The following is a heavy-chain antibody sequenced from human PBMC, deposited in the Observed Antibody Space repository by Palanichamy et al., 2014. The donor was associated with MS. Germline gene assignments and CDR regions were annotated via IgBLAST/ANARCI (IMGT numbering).Heavy chain of an antibody. V-gene: IGHV2-5*02. D-gene: IGHD2-8*01. J-gene: IGHJ4*02. Sequence: QITLEESGPTRVKPTQTLTLTCTFSGFSLGTSGVGVGWIRQPPGKALECLALIYWDDDKRYNPSLKSRLSIRKDTSRNQVVLTMTNMDPVDTATYYCAHRLPNNGGWDVGVFDYWGLGTLLTVSS. CDR3: AHRLPNNGGWDVGVFDY. CDR1: GFSLGTSGVG. CDR2: IYWDDDK.